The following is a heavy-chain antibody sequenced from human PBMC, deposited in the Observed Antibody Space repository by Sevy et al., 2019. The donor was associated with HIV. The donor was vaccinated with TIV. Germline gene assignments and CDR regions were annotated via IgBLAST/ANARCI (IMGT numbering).Heavy chain of an antibody. D-gene: IGHD4-17*01. CDR1: GGSISSYY. CDR2: IYYSGST. CDR3: ARLLAGDFHDAFDI. Sequence: SETLSLTCTVSGGSISSYYWSWIRQPPGKGLEWVGYIYYSGSTNYNPSLKSRVTISVDTSKNQFSLKLSSVTAADTAVYYCARLLAGDFHDAFDIWGQGTMVTVSS. V-gene: IGHV4-59*01. J-gene: IGHJ3*02.